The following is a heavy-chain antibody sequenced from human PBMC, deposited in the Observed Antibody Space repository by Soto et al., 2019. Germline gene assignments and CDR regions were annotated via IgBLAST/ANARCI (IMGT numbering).Heavy chain of an antibody. V-gene: IGHV3-23*01. CDR2: ISGSDNST. J-gene: IGHJ4*02. CDR3: AKETRITMVRGVNTAVDY. D-gene: IGHD3-10*01. Sequence: GGSLRLSCAASGFTFSSFAMSWVRQAPGKGLEWVSAISGSDNSTYYADSVKGRFTISRDNSKNTLYLQMNSLRAEDTAVYYCAKETRITMVRGVNTAVDYWGQGTLVTVSS. CDR1: GFTFSSFA.